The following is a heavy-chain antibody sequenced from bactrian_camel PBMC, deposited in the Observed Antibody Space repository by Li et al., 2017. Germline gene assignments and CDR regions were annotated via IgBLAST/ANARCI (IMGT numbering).Heavy chain of an antibody. D-gene: IGHD4*01. CDR2: IYTGGGST. CDR3: VTDQAIWTMRDSFDY. J-gene: IGHJ6*01. V-gene: IGHV3S1*01. Sequence: HVQLVESGGGSVQSGGSLTLSCAASGYTYSSNCMGWFRQAPGKEREGVAAIYTGGGSTYYADSVKGRFTISRDNAKNRLYLQMNSLKTEDTALYYCVTDQAIWTMRDSFDYWGQGTQVTVS. CDR1: GYTYSSNC.